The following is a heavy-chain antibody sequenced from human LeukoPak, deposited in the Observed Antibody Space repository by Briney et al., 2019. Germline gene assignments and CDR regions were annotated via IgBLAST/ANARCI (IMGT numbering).Heavy chain of an antibody. CDR1: GYTFTSYD. Sequence: GASVKVSCKASGYTFTSYDINCVRQATGQGLEWMGWMNPNSGSTGYAQKFQGRVTITRNTSISTAYMELSGLRSEDTAVYYCAGGRSTGYPYYFEYWGQGTLVTVSS. CDR3: AGGRSTGYPYYFEY. J-gene: IGHJ4*02. D-gene: IGHD5-12*01. V-gene: IGHV1-8*03. CDR2: MNPNSGST.